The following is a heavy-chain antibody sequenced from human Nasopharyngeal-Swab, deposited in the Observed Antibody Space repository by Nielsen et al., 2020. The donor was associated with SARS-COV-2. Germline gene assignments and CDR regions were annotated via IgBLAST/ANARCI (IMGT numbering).Heavy chain of an antibody. Sequence: GESLKISCAASGFTFSDYYMSWIRQAPGKGLEWVSYISSSSSYTDYADSVKGRFTISRENAKNSMFLQMISLRAEDTAVYYCARERWRDHDFDAWGQGTLVIVSS. V-gene: IGHV3-11*06. D-gene: IGHD1-14*01. CDR1: GFTFSDYY. CDR2: ISSSSSYT. J-gene: IGHJ4*02. CDR3: ARERWRDHDFDA.